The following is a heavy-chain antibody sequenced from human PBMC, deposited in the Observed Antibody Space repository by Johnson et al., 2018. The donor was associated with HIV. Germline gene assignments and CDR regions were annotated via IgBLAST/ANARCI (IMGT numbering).Heavy chain of an antibody. J-gene: IGHJ3*02. Sequence: QMLLVESGGGVVRPGGSLRLSCAASGFTFSSYDMHWVRQAPGKGLEWVAFIRYDGSNKYYADSVKGRFSISRDNAKNSLYLQMNSLRAEDTAVYYCARDRGYWDAFDIWGQGTMVTVSS. CDR3: ARDRGYWDAFDI. CDR1: GFTFSSYD. V-gene: IGHV3-30*02. D-gene: IGHD3-22*01. CDR2: IRYDGSNK.